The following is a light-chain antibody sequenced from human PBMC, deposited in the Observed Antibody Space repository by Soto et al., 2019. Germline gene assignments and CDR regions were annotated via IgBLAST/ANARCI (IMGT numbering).Light chain of an antibody. Sequence: QSVLIQPPSASGTPGQRVTISCSGISSSIGSNTVNWYQQLPGTAPKLLIYNNSQRPSGVPDRFSGSKSGTSASLAISGLQSEDEAHYYCAAWDDSPNGPVFGGGTKLTVL. CDR2: NNS. J-gene: IGLJ2*01. CDR3: AAWDDSPNGPV. V-gene: IGLV1-44*01. CDR1: SSSIGSNT.